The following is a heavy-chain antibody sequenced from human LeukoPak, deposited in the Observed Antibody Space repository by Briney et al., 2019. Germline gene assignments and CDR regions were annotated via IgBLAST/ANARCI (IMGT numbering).Heavy chain of an antibody. CDR3: ARESESSGWYDY. Sequence: GGSLRLSCAASGFTVSRNYLSWVRQAPGEGLEWVSLISGDGGSTFYADSVKGRFTISRDNSKNSLYLQMNSLGSDDTALYYCARESESSGWYDYWGQGTLVTVSS. D-gene: IGHD6-19*01. V-gene: IGHV3-43*02. CDR1: GFTVSRNY. J-gene: IGHJ4*02. CDR2: ISGDGGST.